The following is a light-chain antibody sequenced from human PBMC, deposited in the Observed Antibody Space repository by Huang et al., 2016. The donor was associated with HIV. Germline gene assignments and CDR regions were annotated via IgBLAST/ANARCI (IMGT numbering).Light chain of an antibody. Sequence: DTVMTQTPATLSGSPGARATLSCRASQSVGSKLAWFQQKPGQAPRRLIHGASPRASGIPARFSGSGSWTEFTLTISSLQSEDFAVYYCQHYNNWPYTFGQGTKLEIK. J-gene: IGKJ2*01. CDR1: QSVGSK. CDR2: GAS. V-gene: IGKV3-15*01. CDR3: QHYNNWPYT.